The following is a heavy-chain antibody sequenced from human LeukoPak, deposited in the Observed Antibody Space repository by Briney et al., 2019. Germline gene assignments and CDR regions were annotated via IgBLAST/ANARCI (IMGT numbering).Heavy chain of an antibody. Sequence: GGSLRLSCAASGFIFDAYAMHWVRQAPGKGLEWVSGISWTSTKIGYADSVKGRFTISRDNAKNSLYLQMNSLRADDTAVYYCAKLPYRGYYDSSGYFDYWGQGTLVTVSS. J-gene: IGHJ4*02. CDR1: GFIFDAYA. CDR3: AKLPYRGYYDSSGYFDY. CDR2: ISWTSTKI. D-gene: IGHD3-22*01. V-gene: IGHV3-9*01.